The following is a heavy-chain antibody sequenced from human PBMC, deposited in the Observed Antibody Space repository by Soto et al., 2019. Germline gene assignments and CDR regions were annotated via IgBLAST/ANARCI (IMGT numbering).Heavy chain of an antibody. V-gene: IGHV3-11*01. CDR3: ARGGSLRPFDL. CDR1: GFTFSDYY. J-gene: IGHJ2*01. D-gene: IGHD6-13*01. CDR2: ISMSGSII. Sequence: PGGSLRLSCAASGFTFSDYYMSWIRQAPGKGLEWLSHISMSGSIIKYADSLKGRFTISRDNAKNSLYLQMNSLRVEDTAVYYCARGGSLRPFDLWGRGTLVTVSS.